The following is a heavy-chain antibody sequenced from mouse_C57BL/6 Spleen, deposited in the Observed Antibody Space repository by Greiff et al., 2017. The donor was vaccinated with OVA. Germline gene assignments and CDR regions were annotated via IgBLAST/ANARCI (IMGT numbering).Heavy chain of an antibody. CDR1: GYTFTSYW. CDR3: ARRSNWDDWYFDV. V-gene: IGHV1-72*01. CDR2: IDPNSGGT. Sequence: QVQLQQPWAELVKPGASVKLSCKASGYTFTSYWMHWVKQRPGRGLEWIGRIDPNSGGTKYNEKFKSKATLTVDKTSSTAYMQLSILTSEDSAVYYCARRSNWDDWYFDVWGTGTTVTVSS. D-gene: IGHD4-1*01. J-gene: IGHJ1*03.